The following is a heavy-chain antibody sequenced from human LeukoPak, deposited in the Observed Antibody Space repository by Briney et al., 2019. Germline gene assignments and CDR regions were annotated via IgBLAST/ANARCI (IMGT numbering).Heavy chain of an antibody. D-gene: IGHD2-2*01. Sequence: HGESLKISCKGSGYSFTSYWIGWVRQMPGKGLEWMGIIYPDDSDTRYSPSFQGQVTISADTSIDTAYLQWSSLKASDTGMYYCARHRPGYVGGPYYFDYWGQGTLVTVSS. V-gene: IGHV5-51*01. CDR3: ARHRPGYVGGPYYFDY. CDR2: IYPDDSDT. J-gene: IGHJ4*02. CDR1: GYSFTSYW.